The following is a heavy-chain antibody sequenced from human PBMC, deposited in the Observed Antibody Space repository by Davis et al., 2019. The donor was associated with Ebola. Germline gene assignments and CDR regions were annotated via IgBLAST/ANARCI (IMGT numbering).Heavy chain of an antibody. CDR3: ARDLFVVATRDEGDY. CDR2: INPSGGST. Sequence: AASVKVSCKASGYTFTSYYMHWVRQAPGQGLEWMGIINPSGGSTSYAQKFQGRVTMTRDTSTSTVYMELSSLRSEDTAVYYCARDLFVVATRDEGDYWGQGTLVTVS. J-gene: IGHJ4*02. CDR1: GYTFTSYY. D-gene: IGHD5-12*01. V-gene: IGHV1-46*03.